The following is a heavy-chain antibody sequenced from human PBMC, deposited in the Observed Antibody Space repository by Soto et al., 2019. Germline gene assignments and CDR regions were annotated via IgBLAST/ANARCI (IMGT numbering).Heavy chain of an antibody. CDR1: GLTFTSYS. CDR2: ISSSSSTI. J-gene: IGHJ4*02. CDR3: ARDRGYTYGFDF. D-gene: IGHD5-18*01. V-gene: IGHV3-48*02. Sequence: EVQLVESGGGLVQPEGSLRLSCAASGLTFTSYSMNWVRQAPGKGLEWVSFISSSSSTIYYADSVKGRFTISRDNAKNSLYLQMNSLRDEDTAVYYCARDRGYTYGFDFWGQGARVTVSS.